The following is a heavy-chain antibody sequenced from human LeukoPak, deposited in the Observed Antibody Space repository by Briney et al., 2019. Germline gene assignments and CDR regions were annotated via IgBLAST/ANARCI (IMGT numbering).Heavy chain of an antibody. V-gene: IGHV1-46*01. CDR3: AREGGYCSSTSCYEWWDY. Sequence: PGGSLRLSCAASGFTFSSYAMHWVRQAPGQGLEWMGIINPSGGSTSYAQKFQGRVTMTRDTSTSTVYMELSSLRSEDTAVYYCAREGGYCSSTSCYEWWDYWGQGTLVTVSS. CDR1: GFTFSSYA. J-gene: IGHJ4*02. D-gene: IGHD2-2*01. CDR2: INPSGGST.